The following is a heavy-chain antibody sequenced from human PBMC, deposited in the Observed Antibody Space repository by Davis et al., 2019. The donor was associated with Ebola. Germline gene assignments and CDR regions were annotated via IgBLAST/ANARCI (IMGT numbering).Heavy chain of an antibody. Sequence: ASVKVSCKASGYTFTSYYLHWVRQTPGQGLEWVAIINPTDGSTRYAQNFQGRVTVTRDTSTSTVYMELTSLRSDDTAVYYCARDLSYSYYYHYYGMDVWGQGTTVTVSS. CDR1: GYTFTSYY. CDR2: INPTDGST. D-gene: IGHD3-10*01. J-gene: IGHJ6*02. CDR3: ARDLSYSYYYHYYGMDV. V-gene: IGHV1-46*01.